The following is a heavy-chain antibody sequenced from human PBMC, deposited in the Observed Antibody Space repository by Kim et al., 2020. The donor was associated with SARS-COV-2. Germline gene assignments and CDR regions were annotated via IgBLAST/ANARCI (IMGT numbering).Heavy chain of an antibody. CDR3: AKVLCEVKGNGSSTSCYLGY. J-gene: IGHJ4*02. V-gene: IGHV3-23*01. Sequence: RFTISRDNSKNTLYLQMNSLRAEDTAVYYCAKVLCEVKGNGSSTSCYLGYWGQGTLVTVSS. D-gene: IGHD2-2*01.